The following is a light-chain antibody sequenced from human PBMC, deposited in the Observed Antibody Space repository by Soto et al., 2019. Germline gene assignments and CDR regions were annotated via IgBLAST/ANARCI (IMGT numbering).Light chain of an antibody. Sequence: DIVMRQCPDSLSVTLGERATINCKSSQSVLYSSNNKNFLAWYQQKPGHPPKLLFYWASTRESGVPDRFSGSGSGTDFTLTISSLQAEDVAVYYCQQYHSSPITFGGGTKVEI. J-gene: IGKJ4*01. CDR2: WAS. CDR1: QSVLYSSNNKNF. CDR3: QQYHSSPIT. V-gene: IGKV4-1*01.